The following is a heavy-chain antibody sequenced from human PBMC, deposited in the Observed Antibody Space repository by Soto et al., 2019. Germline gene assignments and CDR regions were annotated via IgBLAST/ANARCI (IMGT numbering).Heavy chain of an antibody. J-gene: IGHJ5*02. D-gene: IGHD5-18*01. CDR1: GFTFSDYY. CDR3: ARARLKGYGYPWFDP. V-gene: IGHV3-11*01. CDR2: ISSSGSTI. Sequence: GGSLRLSCAASGFTFSDYYMSWIRQAPGKGLEWVSYISSSGSTIYYADSVKGRFTISRDNAKNSLYLQMNSLRAEDTAVYYCARARLKGYGYPWFDPWGQGTLVTVSS.